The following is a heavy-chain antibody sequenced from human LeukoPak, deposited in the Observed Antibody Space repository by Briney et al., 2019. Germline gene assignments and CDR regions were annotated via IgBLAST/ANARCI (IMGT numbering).Heavy chain of an antibody. CDR2: IYYSGST. J-gene: IGHJ3*02. CDR1: GYSISSGYY. V-gene: IGHV4-61*01. Sequence: SETLSLTCTVSGYSISSGYYWSWIRQPPGKGLEWIGYIYYSGSTNYNPSLKSRVTISVDTSKNQFSLKLSSVTAADTAVYYCARAPRDYYDSSGYYGGAFDIWGQGTMVTVPS. CDR3: ARAPRDYYDSSGYYGGAFDI. D-gene: IGHD3-22*01.